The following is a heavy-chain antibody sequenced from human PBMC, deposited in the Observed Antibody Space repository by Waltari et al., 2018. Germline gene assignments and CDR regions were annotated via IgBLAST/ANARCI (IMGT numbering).Heavy chain of an antibody. CDR1: GVSITSSYY. D-gene: IGHD3-16*01. CDR2: VFRSGTT. Sequence: QVHLQESGPGLVKPSETLSLTCDVSGVSITSSYYWAWVRQSPGKGLEWIGNVFRSGTTSSTPSLSSRITMSVDTSKNQFSLKLKSVTAADSAIYYCASEYGGSYFDYWGQGVRVNVSS. J-gene: IGHJ4*02. CDR3: ASEYGGSYFDY. V-gene: IGHV4-38-2*01.